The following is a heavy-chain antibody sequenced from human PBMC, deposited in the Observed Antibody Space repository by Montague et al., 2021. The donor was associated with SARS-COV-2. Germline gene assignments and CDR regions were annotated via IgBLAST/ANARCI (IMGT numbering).Heavy chain of an antibody. CDR1: GASIRSSDHY. Sequence: SETLSLTCTVSGASIRSSDHYWVWIRQPPGKGLEWIGSIYYTGSRYYTPSLTSRLTISVDTSRYQFSLELTFVTAADTAIYYCARAGGFDNSGYVGRLRTYYFDYWGQGIPVTVSS. CDR2: IYYTGSR. D-gene: IGHD3-22*01. V-gene: IGHV4-39*07. J-gene: IGHJ4*02. CDR3: ARAGGFDNSGYVGRLRTYYFDY.